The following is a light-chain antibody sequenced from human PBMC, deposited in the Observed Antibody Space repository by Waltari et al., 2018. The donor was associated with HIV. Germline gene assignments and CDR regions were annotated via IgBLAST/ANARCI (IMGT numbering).Light chain of an antibody. CDR1: NLSIDY. CDR3: QAWGNNTVV. CDR2: QDR. Sequence: SYDLTQAPSLSVSPGQAAQIPCSGFNLSIDYVSWYQQKPGQSPLLLIFQDRKRPSGIPERFSGSSSGNTATLTISGTQSVDEADYFCQAWGNNTVVFGGGTKLTVL. V-gene: IGLV3-1*01. J-gene: IGLJ2*01.